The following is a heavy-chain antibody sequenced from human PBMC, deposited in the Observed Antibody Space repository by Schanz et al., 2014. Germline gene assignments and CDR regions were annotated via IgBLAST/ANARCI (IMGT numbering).Heavy chain of an antibody. Sequence: EVQLVESGGGLVQPGGSLRLSCAASGFTFSDHYMDWVRQAPGKGLEWVGRVRNKNNRYTTEYAASVKGRFTISRDDTKNALYLQMNSLKTEDTAMSDCARRASCSRIGCPFDSWGQGTLVTVSS. CDR1: GFTFSDHY. D-gene: IGHD2-2*01. CDR3: ARRASCSRIGCPFDS. J-gene: IGHJ4*02. CDR2: VRNKNNRYTT. V-gene: IGHV3-72*01.